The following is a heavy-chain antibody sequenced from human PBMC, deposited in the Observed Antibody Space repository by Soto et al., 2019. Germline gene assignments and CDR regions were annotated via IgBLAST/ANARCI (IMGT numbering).Heavy chain of an antibody. CDR2: VCHSGTI. Sequence: KPSETLSLTCVVSGYRINIDACWGWIRQSPEKGLEWLGSVCHSGTIYYNPSLKSRVTISLDTSKNQFSLSLSSVTAADTALYYCARDVGRYNLNRVWFDPWGQGLLVTVSS. V-gene: IGHV4-38-2*02. CDR3: ARDVGRYNLNRVWFDP. J-gene: IGHJ5*02. D-gene: IGHD1-20*01. CDR1: GYRINIDAC.